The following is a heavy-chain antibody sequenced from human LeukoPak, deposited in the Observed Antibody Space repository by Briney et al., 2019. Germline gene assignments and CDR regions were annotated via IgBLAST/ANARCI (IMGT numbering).Heavy chain of an antibody. CDR1: GGSISSYY. J-gene: IGHJ4*02. V-gene: IGHV4-59*12. Sequence: SETLSLTCTVSGGSISSYYWSWIRQPPGKGLEWIGYIYYSGSTNYNPSLKSRVTISVDTSKNQFSLKLSSVTAADTAVYYCAREDKRITIFGVVIRWGQGTLVTVSS. CDR3: AREDKRITIFGVVIR. CDR2: IYYSGST. D-gene: IGHD3-3*01.